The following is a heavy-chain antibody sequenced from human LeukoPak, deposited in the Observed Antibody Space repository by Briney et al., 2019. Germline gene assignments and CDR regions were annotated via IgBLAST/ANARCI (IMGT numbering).Heavy chain of an antibody. Sequence: GASVKVSSKASGGTFSSYAISWVRQAPGQGLKWMGGIIPIFGTANYAQKFQGRVTITTDESTSTAYMELSSLRSEDTAVYYCARRPLRPTGTIYFDYWGQGTLVTVSS. V-gene: IGHV1-69*05. CDR2: IIPIFGTA. D-gene: IGHD1-1*01. J-gene: IGHJ4*02. CDR3: ARRPLRPTGTIYFDY. CDR1: GGTFSSYA.